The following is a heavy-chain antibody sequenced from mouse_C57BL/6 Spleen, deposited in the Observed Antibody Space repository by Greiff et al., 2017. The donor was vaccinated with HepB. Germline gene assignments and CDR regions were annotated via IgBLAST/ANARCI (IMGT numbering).Heavy chain of an antibody. CDR1: GYTFTSYW. J-gene: IGHJ1*03. CDR2: IYPGSGST. Sequence: QVHVKQPVAELVKPGASVKMSCKASGYTFTSYWITWVKQRPGQGLEWIGDIYPGSGSTNYNEKFKSKATLAVDTSSSTAYMQLSSLTSEDSAGYYCAREYRDGSSSDGYFDVWGTGTTVTVSS. V-gene: IGHV1-55*01. D-gene: IGHD1-1*01. CDR3: AREYRDGSSSDGYFDV.